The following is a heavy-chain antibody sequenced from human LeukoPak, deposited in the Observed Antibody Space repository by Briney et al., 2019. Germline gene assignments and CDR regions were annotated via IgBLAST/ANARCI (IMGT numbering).Heavy chain of an antibody. J-gene: IGHJ5*02. CDR2: IYTSGST. D-gene: IGHD2-2*01. Sequence: SETLSLTCTVSSGSISSFYWSWIRQPAGKGLEWIGRIYTSGSTNYNPSLKSRVTISVDTSKNQFSLKLSSVTAADTAVYYCARVVPAAIGRKAGSNWFDPWGQGTLVTVSS. CDR1: SGSISSFY. CDR3: ARVVPAAIGRKAGSNWFDP. V-gene: IGHV4-4*07.